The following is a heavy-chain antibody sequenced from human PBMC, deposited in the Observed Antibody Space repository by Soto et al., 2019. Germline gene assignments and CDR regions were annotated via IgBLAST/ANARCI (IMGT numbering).Heavy chain of an antibody. V-gene: IGHV3-23*01. CDR1: GLSFRNSA. CDR3: AKDDVTDRGDDYFDY. Sequence: GGSLRLSGAAAGLSFRNSAMSWVRQDPGKGLEWVAGIGASGDITWYADSVKGRLSISRDNSKNTLYLQLNSLRFEDTAVYYCAKDDVTDRGDDYFDYWGPGTLVTVSS. J-gene: IGHJ4*02. D-gene: IGHD2-21*02. CDR2: IGASGDIT.